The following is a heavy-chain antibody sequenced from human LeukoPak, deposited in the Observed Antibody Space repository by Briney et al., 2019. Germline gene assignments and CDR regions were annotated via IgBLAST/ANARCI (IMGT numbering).Heavy chain of an antibody. CDR3: ARVGQQLVIDY. V-gene: IGHV3-33*01. CDR2: IWYDGSNK. Sequence: GGSLRLSCAASGFTFSSYGMHWVRQAPGQGLEWVAVIWYDGSNKYYADSVKGRFTISRDNSKNTLYLQMNSLRAEDTAVYYCARVGQQLVIDYWGQGTLVTVSS. CDR1: GFTFSSYG. J-gene: IGHJ4*02. D-gene: IGHD6-13*01.